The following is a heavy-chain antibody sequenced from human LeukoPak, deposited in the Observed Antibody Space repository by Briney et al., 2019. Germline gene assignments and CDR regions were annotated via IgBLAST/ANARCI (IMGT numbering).Heavy chain of an antibody. CDR1: GFTFSSYS. J-gene: IGHJ4*02. CDR3: ARVRSDIVATIDLFDY. Sequence: GGSLRLSCAASGFTFSSYSMNWVRQAPGKGLEWVSSISSSSSYIYYADSVEGRFTISRDNAKNSLYLQMNSLRAEDTAVYYCARVRSDIVATIDLFDYWGQGTLVTVSS. V-gene: IGHV3-21*01. D-gene: IGHD5-12*01. CDR2: ISSSSSYI.